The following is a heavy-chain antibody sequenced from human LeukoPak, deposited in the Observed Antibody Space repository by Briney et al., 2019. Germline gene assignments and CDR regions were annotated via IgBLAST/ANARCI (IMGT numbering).Heavy chain of an antibody. J-gene: IGHJ4*02. CDR2: INPNSGGT. CDR3: ARDQDMVRGVIID. D-gene: IGHD3-10*01. Sequence: ASVKVSCKASGYTFTGYYMHWVRQAPGQGLEWMGWINPNSGGTNYAQKFQDRVTMTRDTSISTAYMELSRLRSDDTAVYYCARDQDMVRGVIIDWGQGTLVTVSS. CDR1: GYTFTGYY. V-gene: IGHV1-2*02.